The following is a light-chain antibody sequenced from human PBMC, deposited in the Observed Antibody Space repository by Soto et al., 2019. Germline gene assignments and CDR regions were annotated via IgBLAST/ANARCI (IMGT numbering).Light chain of an antibody. Sequence: QSVLTQPPSVSGAPGQRVTISCTGSSSNIGAGYDVHWYQQLPGTAPKLLIYGNSNRPSGVPDRFSGSKSGTSASLAITGLQAEDEADYYCQSYDSSLSGFYVFGTGTKLPVI. CDR1: SSNIGAGYD. J-gene: IGLJ1*01. CDR3: QSYDSSLSGFYV. V-gene: IGLV1-40*01. CDR2: GNS.